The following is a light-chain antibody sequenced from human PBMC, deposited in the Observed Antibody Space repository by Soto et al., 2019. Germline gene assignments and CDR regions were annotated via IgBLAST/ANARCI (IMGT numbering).Light chain of an antibody. V-gene: IGLV2-14*01. J-gene: IGLJ2*01. CDR1: SSDVGGYKY. CDR3: NSYTSTPKV. Sequence: QSVLTQPASVSGSPGQSITISCTGTSSDVGGYKYVSWYQQHPGKAPKLMIYEVSNRPSGVSNRFSGSKSGNTASLTISGLQAEDDADYYCNSYTSTPKVFGGGTKLTVL. CDR2: EVS.